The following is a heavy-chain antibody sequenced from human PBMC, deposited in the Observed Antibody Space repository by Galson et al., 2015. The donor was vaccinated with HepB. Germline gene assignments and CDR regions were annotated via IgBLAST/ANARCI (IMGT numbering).Heavy chain of an antibody. CDR2: IIPIFGTA. D-gene: IGHD3-10*01. V-gene: IGHV1-69*13. CDR3: ARGKDGSGSYYKGGVYFDY. Sequence: SVKVSCKASGGTFSSYAISWVRQAPGQGLEWMGGIIPIFGTANYAQKFQGRVTITADESTSTAYMELSSLRSEDTAVYYCARGKDGSGSYYKGGVYFDYWGQGTLVTVSS. J-gene: IGHJ4*02. CDR1: GGTFSSYA.